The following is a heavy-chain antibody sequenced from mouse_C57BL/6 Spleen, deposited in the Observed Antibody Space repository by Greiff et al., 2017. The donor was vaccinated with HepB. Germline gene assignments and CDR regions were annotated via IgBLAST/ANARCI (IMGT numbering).Heavy chain of an antibody. CDR1: GYTFTDYN. Sequence: VQLQQSGPELVKPGASVKMSCKASGYTFTDYNMHWVKQSHGKSLEWIGYINPNNGGTSYNQKFKGKDTLTVNKSSSTAYMELRSLTSEDSAVYYCARKREWLLHAMDYWGQGTSVTVSS. CDR3: ARKREWLLHAMDY. V-gene: IGHV1-22*01. J-gene: IGHJ4*01. CDR2: INPNNGGT. D-gene: IGHD2-3*01.